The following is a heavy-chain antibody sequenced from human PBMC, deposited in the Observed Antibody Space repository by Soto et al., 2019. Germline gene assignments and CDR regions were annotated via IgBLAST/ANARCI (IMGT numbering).Heavy chain of an antibody. J-gene: IGHJ3*02. Sequence: QVQLEQSGAEVKKPGSSVKVSCKASGGTLSDHGVAWLRQAPGQGLEWMGGTIPVFNTAKYAQKFQGSVTVTADKFTNIAYMELSSLRSEDTACYFFARGVYGSGNYYTGPSAFDSWGQGTMVIVSS. CDR1: GGTLSDHG. CDR3: ARGVYGSGNYYTGPSAFDS. V-gene: IGHV1-69*06. CDR2: TIPVFNTA. D-gene: IGHD3-10*01.